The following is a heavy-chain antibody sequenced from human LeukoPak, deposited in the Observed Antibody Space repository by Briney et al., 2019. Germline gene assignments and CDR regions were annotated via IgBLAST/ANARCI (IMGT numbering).Heavy chain of an antibody. Sequence: GGSLRLSCAASGFTFDDYGMSWVRQAPGKGLEWVANIKQDGSEKYYVDSVKGRFTISRDNAKNSLYLQMNSLRAEDTAVYYCARDWSGSHHFDYWGQGTLVTVSS. CDR2: IKQDGSEK. V-gene: IGHV3-7*01. CDR3: ARDWSGSHHFDY. D-gene: IGHD1-26*01. CDR1: GFTFDDYG. J-gene: IGHJ4*02.